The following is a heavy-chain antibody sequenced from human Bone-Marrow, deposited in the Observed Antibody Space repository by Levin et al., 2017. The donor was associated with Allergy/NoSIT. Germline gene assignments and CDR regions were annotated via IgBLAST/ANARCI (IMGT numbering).Heavy chain of an antibody. CDR1: GFTFNDYT. D-gene: IGHD6-19*01. CDR2: ISWDASTT. V-gene: IGHV3-43*01. CDR3: AKDLSPRIAVTGNIEY. J-gene: IGHJ4*02. Sequence: PGGSLRLSCAASGFTFNDYTMHWVRQAPQRSLEWVSLISWDASTTYYADSVRGRFTISRDNSKNALYLQMNSLTTEDTALYYCAKDLSPRIAVTGNIEYWGQGTLVTVSS.